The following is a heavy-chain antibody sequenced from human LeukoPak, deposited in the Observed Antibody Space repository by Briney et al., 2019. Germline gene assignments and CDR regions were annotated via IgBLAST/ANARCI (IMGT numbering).Heavy chain of an antibody. CDR1: GFTFSNYS. CDR2: ISSSGSTI. D-gene: IGHD2-8*01. V-gene: IGHV3-48*04. CDR3: ARTNGYWDY. J-gene: IGHJ4*02. Sequence: PGGSLRLSCAASGFTFSNYSMNWVRQAPGKGLEWVSYISSSGSTIYYADSVKGRFTISRDNAKNSLYLQMNSLRAEDTVVYYCARTNGYWDYWGQGTLVTVSS.